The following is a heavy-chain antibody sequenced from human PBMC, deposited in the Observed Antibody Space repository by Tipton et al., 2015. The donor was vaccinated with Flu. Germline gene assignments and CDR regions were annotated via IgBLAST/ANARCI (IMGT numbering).Heavy chain of an antibody. J-gene: IGHJ6*02. CDR3: ARVSDWGSGWFRYYYYGMDV. D-gene: IGHD6-19*01. CDR2: IKQDGSEK. Sequence: SLRLSCAASGFTFSSYWMSWVRQAPGKGLEWVANIKQDGSEKYYVDSVKGQFTISRDNAKNSLYLQMNSLRAEDTAVYYCARVSDWGSGWFRYYYYGMDVWGQGTTVTVSS. CDR1: GFTFSSYW. V-gene: IGHV3-7*01.